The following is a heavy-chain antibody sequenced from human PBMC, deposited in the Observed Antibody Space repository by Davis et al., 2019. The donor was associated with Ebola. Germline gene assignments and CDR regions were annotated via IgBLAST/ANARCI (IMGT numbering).Heavy chain of an antibody. CDR2: IYYSGTT. J-gene: IGHJ5*02. CDR3: ARSITIFGVVSQGWFDP. Sequence: SETLSLTCTVSGDSMSDYYYNWIRQPPGRRLEWIGNIYYSGTTNLNPSLKSRVTISGDTSKNQFSLKLSSVTAADTAVYYCARSITIFGVVSQGWFDPWGQGTLVTVSS. CDR1: GDSMSDYY. D-gene: IGHD3-3*01. V-gene: IGHV4-59*12.